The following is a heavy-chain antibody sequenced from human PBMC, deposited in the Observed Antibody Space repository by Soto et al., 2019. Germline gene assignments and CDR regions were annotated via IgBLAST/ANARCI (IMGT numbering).Heavy chain of an antibody. CDR3: ARGIRNYYGVDV. J-gene: IGHJ6*02. V-gene: IGHV3-74*01. Sequence: EVQLVESGGGLVQPGGSLRLSCTASGFTFSDYWMHWVRQAPGKGLVWVSRIKYDGTSTSYADSVKGRFTISRDNAKNTVHLKMNSLRAEDTAVYYCARGIRNYYGVDVWGQGTTVPVSS. D-gene: IGHD2-21*01. CDR2: IKYDGTST. CDR1: GFTFSDYW.